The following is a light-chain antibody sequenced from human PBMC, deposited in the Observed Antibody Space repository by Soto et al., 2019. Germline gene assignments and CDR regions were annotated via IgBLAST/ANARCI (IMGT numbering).Light chain of an antibody. V-gene: IGLV1-51*01. CDR1: SSNILCNS. Sequence: TQPPSVSAAPLQNVTIAFPVSSSNILCNSVSWYQHLPGTAPKLLIYDDDKRPSGIPERFSGSKSGTSATLGITGFQTGDEDDYYCGYWDRRMSAYVFATGTKVTVL. CDR2: DDD. CDR3: GYWDRRMSAYV. J-gene: IGLJ1*01.